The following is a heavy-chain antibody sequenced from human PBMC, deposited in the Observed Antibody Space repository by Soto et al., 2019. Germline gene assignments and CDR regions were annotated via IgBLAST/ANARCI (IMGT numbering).Heavy chain of an antibody. CDR1: GGTFSSYA. CDR3: ARYIVSSGVTWNYYYGMDV. J-gene: IGHJ6*02. V-gene: IGHV1-69*06. Sequence: ASVKVSCKASGGTFSSYAISWVRQAPGQGLEWMGGIIPIFGTANYAQKFQGRVTITADKSTSTAYMELSSLRSEDTAVYYCARYIVSSGVTWNYYYGMDVWGQGTTVTVSS. D-gene: IGHD2-21*02. CDR2: IIPIFGTA.